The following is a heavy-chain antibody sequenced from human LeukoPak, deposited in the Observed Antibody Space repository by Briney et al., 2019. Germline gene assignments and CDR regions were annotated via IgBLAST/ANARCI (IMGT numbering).Heavy chain of an antibody. J-gene: IGHJ4*02. CDR2: ISYDGSNK. CDR3: AREGAPVRYYDRGDY. D-gene: IGHD3-22*01. Sequence: GGSLRLSCSASGFIFSSYAMHWVRQAPGKGLEWVAVISYDGSNKYYEDSVKGRVTISRDNSKITLYLQMTSLRAEDTAVYYCAREGAPVRYYDRGDYWGQGTLVTVSS. V-gene: IGHV3-30-3*01. CDR1: GFIFSSYA.